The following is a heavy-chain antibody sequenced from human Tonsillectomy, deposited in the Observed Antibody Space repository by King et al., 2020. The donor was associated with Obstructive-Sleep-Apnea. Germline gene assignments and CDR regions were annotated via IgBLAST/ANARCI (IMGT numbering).Heavy chain of an antibody. J-gene: IGHJ2*01. V-gene: IGHV3-30*04. D-gene: IGHD3-9*01. Sequence: VQLVESGGGVVQPGRSLRLSCAASGFTFSSYAMHWVRQAPGKGLEWVAVISYDGSNKYYADSGKGRLTISRDNSKNTLYLQMNSLRAADTAVYYCARDPLRYFDWLLYPWYFDLWGRGTLVTVSS. CDR2: ISYDGSNK. CDR1: GFTFSSYA. CDR3: ARDPLRYFDWLLYPWYFDL.